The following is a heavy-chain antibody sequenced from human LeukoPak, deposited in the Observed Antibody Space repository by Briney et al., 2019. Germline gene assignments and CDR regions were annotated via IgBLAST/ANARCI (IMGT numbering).Heavy chain of an antibody. J-gene: IGHJ6*02. CDR1: GYSFTSYW. V-gene: IGHV5-51*01. CDR2: IYPGDSDT. CDR3: ARLRGSSWLKGYYYYYGMDV. Sequence: GESLKISCKGSGYSFTSYWIGWVRQMPGKGLEWMGIIYPGDSDTRYSPSFQGQVTISADKSISTAYLQWSSLKASDTAMYYCARLRGSSWLKGYYYYYGMDVWGQGTTVTVSS. D-gene: IGHD6-13*01.